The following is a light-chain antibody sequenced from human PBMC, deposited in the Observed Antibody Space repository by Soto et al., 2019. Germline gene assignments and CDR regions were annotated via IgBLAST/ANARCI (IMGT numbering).Light chain of an antibody. V-gene: IGKV2-28*01. CDR3: MQALQTPPST. Sequence: DIVMTQSPLSLPVTPGEPASISYRSSQSLLHSNGYNYLDWYLQKPGQSPQLLIYLGSNRASGVPDRFSGSGSGTDFTLKISRVEAEDVGVYYCMQALQTPPSTFGPGTKVDIK. CDR1: QSLLHSNGYNY. CDR2: LGS. J-gene: IGKJ3*01.